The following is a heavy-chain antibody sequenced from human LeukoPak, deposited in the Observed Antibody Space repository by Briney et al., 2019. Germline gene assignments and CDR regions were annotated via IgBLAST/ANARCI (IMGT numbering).Heavy chain of an antibody. CDR1: GFTFGDYA. CDR2: IRSKAYGGTT. V-gene: IGHV3-49*03. J-gene: IGHJ4*02. Sequence: GGSLRLSCTASGFTFGDYAMSWLRQAPGKGLEWVGFIRSKAYGGTTEYAASVKGRFIISRDDSKSIAYLQMNSLETEDTAMFYCTRDGVEYYFDYWGQGTLVTVSS. D-gene: IGHD3-16*01. CDR3: TRDGVEYYFDY.